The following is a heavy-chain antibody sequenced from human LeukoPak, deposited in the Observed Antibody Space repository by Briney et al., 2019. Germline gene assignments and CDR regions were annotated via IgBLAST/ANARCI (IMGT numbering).Heavy chain of an antibody. CDR1: GGSFSGYY. J-gene: IGHJ6*02. CDR3: ARVLGATPYYYYGMDV. Sequence: SETLSLTCAVYGGSFSGYYWSWLRQPPGKGLEWIGEINHGGSTNYNPSLKSRVTISVDTSKNQFSLKLSSVTAADTAVYYCARVLGATPYYYYGMDVWGQGTTVTVSS. CDR2: INHGGST. D-gene: IGHD1-26*01. V-gene: IGHV4-34*01.